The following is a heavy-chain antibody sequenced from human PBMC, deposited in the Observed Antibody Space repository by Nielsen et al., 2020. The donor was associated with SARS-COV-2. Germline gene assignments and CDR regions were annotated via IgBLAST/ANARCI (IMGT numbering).Heavy chain of an antibody. CDR1: GGSISSGGYY. CDR2: IYFSGRT. CDR3: ARESSGNDHYHYGMDV. V-gene: IGHV4-31*03. J-gene: IGHJ6*02. D-gene: IGHD5-12*01. Sequence: SETLSLTCTVSGGSISSGGYYWSWIRHHPGKGLEWIGYIYFSGRTCYNPSLKSRVTISVDTFKNQFSLSLRSVTAADTAVYYCARESSGNDHYHYGMDVWGQGTTFTVTS.